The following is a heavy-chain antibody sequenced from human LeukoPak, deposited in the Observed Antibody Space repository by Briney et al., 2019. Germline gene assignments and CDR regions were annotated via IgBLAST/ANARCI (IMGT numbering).Heavy chain of an antibody. Sequence: SETLSLTCAVYGGSFSGYYWSWIRQPPGKGLEWIGSIYYSGSTYYNPSLKSRVTISVDTFKNQFSLKLSSVTAADTAVYYCARQRKWISGSYYFDYWGQGTLVTVSS. D-gene: IGHD1-26*01. CDR1: GGSFSGYY. V-gene: IGHV4-34*01. CDR2: IYYSGST. CDR3: ARQRKWISGSYYFDY. J-gene: IGHJ4*02.